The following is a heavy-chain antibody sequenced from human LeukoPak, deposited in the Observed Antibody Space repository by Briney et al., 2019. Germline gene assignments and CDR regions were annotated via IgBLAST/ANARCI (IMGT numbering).Heavy chain of an antibody. CDR2: IIPIFGTA. CDR1: GGTFSSYA. CDR3: ARVPVVGDAFDI. D-gene: IGHD2-15*01. J-gene: IGHJ3*02. V-gene: IGHV1-69*13. Sequence: SVKVSCKASGGTFSSYAISWVRQAPGQGLEWMGGIIPIFGTANYAQKFQGRVTITADESTSTAYMELSSLRSEDTAVYYCARVPVVGDAFDIWGQGTMVTVSS.